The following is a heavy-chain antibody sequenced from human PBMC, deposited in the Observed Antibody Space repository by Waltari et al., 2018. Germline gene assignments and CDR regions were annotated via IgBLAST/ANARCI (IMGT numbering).Heavy chain of an antibody. D-gene: IGHD3-10*01. J-gene: IGHJ3*02. Sequence: EVQLVESGGGLIQPGGSLRLSCAASGFTVSSNYMSWVRQAPGKGLEWVSVINSGGSTYYADSVKGRFTISRDNSKNTLYLQMNSLRAEDTAVYYCARDQLLMVRGALGAFDIWGQGTMVTVSS. CDR3: ARDQLLMVRGALGAFDI. V-gene: IGHV3-53*01. CDR2: INSGGST. CDR1: GFTVSSNY.